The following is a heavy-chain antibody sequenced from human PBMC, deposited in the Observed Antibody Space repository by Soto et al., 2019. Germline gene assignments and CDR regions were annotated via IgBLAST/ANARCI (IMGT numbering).Heavy chain of an antibody. CDR3: ARFRAPRRQLISMSFHL. V-gene: IGHV5-51*01. D-gene: IGHD6-13*01. J-gene: IGHJ4*03. CDR1: GYDFTNYW. CDR2: IYPGDSDI. Sequence: GESLKISCKASGYDFTNYWIAWVRQPPGRGLEWMGMIYPGDSDIRYNPSFRGRVTISADKSTTSAFVQWGSLKAADSAIYYCARFRAPRRQLISMSFHLWGLGTLVTVSS.